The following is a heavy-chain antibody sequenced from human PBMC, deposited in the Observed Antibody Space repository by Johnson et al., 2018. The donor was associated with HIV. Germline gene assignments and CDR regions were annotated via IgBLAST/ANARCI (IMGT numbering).Heavy chain of an antibody. J-gene: IGHJ3*02. Sequence: VLLVESGGGLVQPGRSLRLSCAASGFTFDDYAMHWVRQAPGKGLEWVSGISWNSGSIGYADSVKGRFTISRDNAKNSLYLQMNSLRAEDTALYYCAKVGAQQWDASDIWGQGTGVTVSS. D-gene: IGHD3-16*01. V-gene: IGHV3-9*01. CDR2: ISWNSGSI. CDR3: AKVGAQQWDASDI. CDR1: GFTFDDYA.